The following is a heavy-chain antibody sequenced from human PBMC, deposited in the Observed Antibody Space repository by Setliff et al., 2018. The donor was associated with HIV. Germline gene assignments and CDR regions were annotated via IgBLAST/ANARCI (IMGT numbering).Heavy chain of an antibody. D-gene: IGHD3-10*01. V-gene: IGHV4-34*08. CDR2: INHSGST. Sequence: SETLSLTCAASGFTFSSHAMSWVRQAPGKGLEWIGEINHSGSTNYNPSLKSRVTISVDTSKNQFSLKLSSVTAEDTAVYYCARSVRGVIITSHAFDIWGQGTMVTVSS. CDR3: ARSVRGVIITSHAFDI. CDR1: GFTFSSHA. J-gene: IGHJ3*02.